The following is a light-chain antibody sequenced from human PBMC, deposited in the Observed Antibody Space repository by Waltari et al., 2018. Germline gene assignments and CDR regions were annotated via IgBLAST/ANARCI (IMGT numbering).Light chain of an antibody. CDR1: SGSGSSPSY. V-gene: IGLV8-61*01. J-gene: IGLJ3*02. CDR3: LLYMGSGIWV. Sequence: QTVVTQEPSWSVSPGGTVTLTCALSSGSGSSPSYATWYQQTPGPAPRTLMSKINIRSSGVPDRFSGSILGNKAALTITGAQADDESDYYCLLYMGSGIWVFGGGTKLTVL. CDR2: KIN.